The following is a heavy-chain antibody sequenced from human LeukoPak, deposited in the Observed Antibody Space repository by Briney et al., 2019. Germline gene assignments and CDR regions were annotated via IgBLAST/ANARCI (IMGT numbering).Heavy chain of an antibody. CDR1: GFPFSIYG. CDR3: ATYRQVLLPFES. D-gene: IGHD2-8*02. CDR2: ISPGGGPT. J-gene: IGHJ4*02. V-gene: IGHV3-23*01. Sequence: GGSLRLSCAGSGFPFSIYGMNWVRQAPGKGLEWVSGISPGGGPTYYADSVRGRFTISRDNSKSTLSLQMNSLRAEDTAIYYCATYRQVLLPFESWGQGTLVTVSS.